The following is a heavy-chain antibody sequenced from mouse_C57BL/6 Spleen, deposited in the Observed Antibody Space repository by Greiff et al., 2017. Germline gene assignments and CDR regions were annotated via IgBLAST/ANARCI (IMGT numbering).Heavy chain of an antibody. Sequence: VQLQQSGAELVRLGASVTLSCKASGYTFTDYEMHWVKQTPVHGLEWIGAIDPETGGTAYNQKFKGKAILTADKSSSTAYMELRSLTSEDSAVYYCTPSGSSYWYFDVWGTGTTVTVSS. CDR2: IDPETGGT. CDR3: TPSGSSYWYFDV. J-gene: IGHJ1*03. D-gene: IGHD1-1*01. V-gene: IGHV1-15*01. CDR1: GYTFTDYE.